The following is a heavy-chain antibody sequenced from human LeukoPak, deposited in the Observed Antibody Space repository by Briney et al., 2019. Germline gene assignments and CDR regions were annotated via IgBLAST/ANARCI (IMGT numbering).Heavy chain of an antibody. J-gene: IGHJ4*02. D-gene: IGHD3-3*01. CDR1: GFTFRNYW. CDR3: VRALITIFGVVIGFDY. V-gene: IGHV3-7*05. CDR2: IHKDGSEK. Sequence: GGSLRLSCVASGFTFRNYWMTWVRQAPGKGLEWVANIHKDGSEKYFVASVRGRFTISRDNAKDSLYLQMSSLRAEDTAVYYCVRALITIFGVVIGFDYWGQGTLVTVSS.